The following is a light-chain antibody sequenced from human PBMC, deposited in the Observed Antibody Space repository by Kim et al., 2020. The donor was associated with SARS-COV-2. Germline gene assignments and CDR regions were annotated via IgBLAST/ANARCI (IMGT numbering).Light chain of an antibody. CDR1: QSVASTY. CDR2: GSS. Sequence: SPGERAALSCRARQSVASTYIACYQQKAGQAPRLLIYGSSNRATDIPDRFSGSGSGTEFTLTISRLEPEDFAVFYCHQYGSSPLTFGGGTKVDIK. J-gene: IGKJ4*01. CDR3: HQYGSSPLT. V-gene: IGKV3-20*01.